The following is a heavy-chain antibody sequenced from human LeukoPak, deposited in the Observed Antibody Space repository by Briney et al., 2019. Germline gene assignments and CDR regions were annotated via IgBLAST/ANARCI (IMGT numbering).Heavy chain of an antibody. Sequence: LXXSCAAXXXXXXXXXMSXXXXAXGXXLXXXXXXXXXGXXTYYADSVKGRFTISRDNSKNTLYLQMNSLRAEDTAVYYCAKDQGGEQWLVLRSRHYYGMDVWGQGTTVTVSS. CDR3: AKDQGGEQWLVLRSRHYYGMDV. CDR2: XXXXGXXT. CDR1: XXXXXXXX. D-gene: IGHD6-19*01. V-gene: IGHV3-23*01. J-gene: IGHJ6*02.